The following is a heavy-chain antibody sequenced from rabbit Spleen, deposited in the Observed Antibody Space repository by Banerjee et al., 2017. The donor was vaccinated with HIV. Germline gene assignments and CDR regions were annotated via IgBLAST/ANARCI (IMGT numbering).Heavy chain of an antibody. CDR3: ARDTSSSFSSYGMDL. Sequence: QSLEESGGDLVKPGASLTLTCKASGIDFSNYYYMCWVRQAPGKGLELIACIYTSDDVVYYASWAKGRFTISKTSSTTVTLQMTSLTAADTATYFCARDTSSSFSSYGMDLWGQGTLVTVS. D-gene: IGHD1-1*01. CDR2: IYTSDDVV. CDR1: GIDFSNYYY. J-gene: IGHJ6*01. V-gene: IGHV1S40*01.